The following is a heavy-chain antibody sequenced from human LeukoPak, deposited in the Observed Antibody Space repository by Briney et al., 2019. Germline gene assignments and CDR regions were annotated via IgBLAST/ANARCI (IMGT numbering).Heavy chain of an antibody. CDR1: GGSISSGGYS. V-gene: IGHV4-30-2*01. D-gene: IGHD4-17*01. CDR3: ARARAAVTHFDY. J-gene: IGHJ4*02. Sequence: SETLSLTCAVSGGSISSGGYSWSWIRQPPGKGLEWIGYIYHSGSTYYNPSLKSRVTISVDRSKNQFSLKLSSVTAADTAVYYCARARAAVTHFDYWGQRTMVTVSS. CDR2: IYHSGST.